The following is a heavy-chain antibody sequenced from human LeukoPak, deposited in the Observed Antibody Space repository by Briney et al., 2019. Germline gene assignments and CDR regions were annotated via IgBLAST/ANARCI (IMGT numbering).Heavy chain of an antibody. CDR3: ARDLYGSGSYFDY. D-gene: IGHD3-10*01. J-gene: IGHJ4*02. CDR2: IYSGGST. Sequence: GGSLRLSCAASGFTVSSNYMSWVRQAPGKGLEWVSVIYSGGSTYYADSVKGRFTISRDNYKNTLYLQMNSLRAEDTAVYYCARDLYGSGSYFDYWGQGTLVTVSS. CDR1: GFTVSSNY. V-gene: IGHV3-66*01.